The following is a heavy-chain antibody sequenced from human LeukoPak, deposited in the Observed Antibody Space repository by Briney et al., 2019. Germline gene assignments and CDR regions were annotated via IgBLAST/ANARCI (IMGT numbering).Heavy chain of an antibody. CDR3: ARVGTWELQRVFDY. CDR1: GFTFSDYW. Sequence: GGSLRLSCAPSGFTFSDYWMTWVRQVPGKGLEWVANINRGGNEVHYVDSVKGRFTISRDNAKNSLYLQLDSLRVEDAAVYYCARVGTWELQRVFDYWGQGTLVTVSS. CDR2: INRGGNEV. J-gene: IGHJ4*02. V-gene: IGHV3-7*01. D-gene: IGHD1-26*01.